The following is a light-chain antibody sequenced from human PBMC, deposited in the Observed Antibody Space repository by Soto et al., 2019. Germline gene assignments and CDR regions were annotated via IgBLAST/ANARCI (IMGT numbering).Light chain of an antibody. Sequence: DIQMTQSPSFLSASVGDRVTITCRASQRIDNFLNWYQQKPGKAPKLLIYGASSLQSGVPSRFRGRGPGTDFPPPIPSLQNEDSATFPCPPRSQPSLSSFGQGTKVEIK. CDR1: QRIDNF. J-gene: IGKJ2*01. CDR2: GAS. CDR3: PPRSQPSLSS. V-gene: IGKV1-39*01.